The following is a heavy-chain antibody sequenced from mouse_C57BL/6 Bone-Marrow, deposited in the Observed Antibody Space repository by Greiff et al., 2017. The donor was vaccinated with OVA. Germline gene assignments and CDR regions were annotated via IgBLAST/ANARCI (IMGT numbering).Heavy chain of an antibody. CDR1: GFNIKDYY. V-gene: IGHV14-1*01. J-gene: IGHJ3*01. CDR2: LDPADGDT. D-gene: IGHD2-3*01. Sequence: EVKLMESGAELVRPGASVKLSCTASGFNIKDYYMHWVKQRPEQGLEWIGRLDPADGDTEYAPKFQGKATSTADTSSNTAYLQLSSLTSEDTAVYYCTTLDGGYLKWFAYWGQGTLVTVSA. CDR3: TTLDGGYLKWFAY.